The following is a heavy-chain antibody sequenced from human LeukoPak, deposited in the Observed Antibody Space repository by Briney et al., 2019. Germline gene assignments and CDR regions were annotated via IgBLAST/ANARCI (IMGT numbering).Heavy chain of an antibody. V-gene: IGHV4-34*08. D-gene: IGHD6-13*01. Sequence: SGGSLRRSCAASGFTFSSYEKNWVRQPPGKGLEWIGEINHSGSTNYNPSLKSRVTISVDTSKNQFSLKLSSVTAADTAVYYCAMPGYSSSWYWFDPWGQGTLVTVSS. J-gene: IGHJ5*02. CDR1: GFTFSSYE. CDR3: AMPGYSSSWYWFDP. CDR2: INHSGST.